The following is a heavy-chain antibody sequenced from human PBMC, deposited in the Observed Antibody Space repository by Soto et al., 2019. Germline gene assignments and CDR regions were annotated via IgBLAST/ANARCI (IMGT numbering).Heavy chain of an antibody. J-gene: IGHJ4*02. CDR3: ARRLTGTTAELDY. V-gene: IGHV1-3*01. Sequence: QVQLVQSGAEVKKPGASVKVSCKASGYTFTSYAMHWVRQAPGQRLEWMGWINAGNGNTKYSQKFQGRVTITRDTSASTAYMELSSLRSEDTAVYYCARRLTGTTAELDYWGQGTLVTVSS. CDR1: GYTFTSYA. CDR2: INAGNGNT. D-gene: IGHD1-20*01.